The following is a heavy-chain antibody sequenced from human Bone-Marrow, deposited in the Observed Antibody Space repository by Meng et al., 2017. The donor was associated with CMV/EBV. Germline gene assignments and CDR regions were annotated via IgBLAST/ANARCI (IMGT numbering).Heavy chain of an antibody. J-gene: IGHJ5*02. V-gene: IGHV3-30*03. D-gene: IGHD6-13*01. CDR3: ARGRYSSSSGRFDP. CDR2: ISYDGSNK. CDR1: GFTFDDYG. Sequence: GGSLRLSCAASGFTFDDYGMSWVRQAPGKGLEWVAVISYDGSNKYYADSVKGRFTISRDNSKNTLYLQMNSLRAEDTAVYYCARGRYSSSSGRFDPWGQGTLVTVSS.